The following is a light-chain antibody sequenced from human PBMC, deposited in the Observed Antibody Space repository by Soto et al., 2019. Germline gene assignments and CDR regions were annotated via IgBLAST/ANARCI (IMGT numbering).Light chain of an antibody. V-gene: IGLV1-40*01. CDR1: ISDIGAGYA. CDR3: QSYDINLSRSTV. CDR2: GDS. Sequence: QSVLTQPPSVSGAPGQTVTISCTGTISDIGAGYAVHWYQQLPGTAPKLLIFGDSNRPSGVPDRFSGSKSGTSASLAITGLQAEDEADYYCQSYDINLSRSTVFGGGTQLTVL. J-gene: IGLJ2*01.